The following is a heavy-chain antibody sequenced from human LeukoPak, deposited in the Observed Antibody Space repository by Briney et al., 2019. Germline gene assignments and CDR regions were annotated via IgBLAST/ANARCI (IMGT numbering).Heavy chain of an antibody. Sequence: TSSETLSLTCTVSGGSISRYYWSWIRQPPGKGLEWIGYIYYSGSSNYNPSLKSRVTISVDTSKNQFSLKLSSVTAADTAVYYCARRMARITGTTPSHHTPFDIWGQGTMVTVSS. CDR3: ARRMARITGTTPSHHTPFDI. D-gene: IGHD1-20*01. J-gene: IGHJ3*02. CDR1: GGSISRYY. V-gene: IGHV4-59*01. CDR2: IYYSGSS.